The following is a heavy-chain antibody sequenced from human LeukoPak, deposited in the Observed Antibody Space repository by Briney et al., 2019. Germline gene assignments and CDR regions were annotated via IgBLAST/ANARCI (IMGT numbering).Heavy chain of an antibody. CDR2: INPNTGGT. D-gene: IGHD3-9*01. V-gene: IGHV1-2*02. CDR3: ARVHATGYFSLDLGY. CDR1: GYTFTGYF. Sequence: ASVRVSCKASGYTFTGYFMHWVRQAPGQGLDWMGWINPNTGGTKYAQKFQGRVTMTRDTSTGTAYMELSTVTSDDTAVYFCARVHATGYFSLDLGYWGQGTLVTVSS. J-gene: IGHJ4*02.